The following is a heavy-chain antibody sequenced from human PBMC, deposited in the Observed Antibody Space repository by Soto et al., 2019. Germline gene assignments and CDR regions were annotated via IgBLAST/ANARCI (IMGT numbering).Heavy chain of an antibody. CDR3: AGGSNYFDY. D-gene: IGHD6-25*01. J-gene: IGHJ4*02. Sequence: QVQLVESGGGVVQPGTSLRLSCAASGFSFSTHGMQRVRQAPGKGLEWVALISYDGSSKYYADSVKGRLTISRDNSKNMLYLQLNSLRAEDTAVYYCAGGSNYFDYWGQGTLVTVSS. V-gene: IGHV3-30*03. CDR1: GFSFSTHG. CDR2: ISYDGSSK.